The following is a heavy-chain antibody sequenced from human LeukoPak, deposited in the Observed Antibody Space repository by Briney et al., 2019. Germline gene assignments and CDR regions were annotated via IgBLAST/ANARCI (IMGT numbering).Heavy chain of an antibody. V-gene: IGHV3-23*05. CDR2: IDSSGSYT. D-gene: IGHD6-13*01. Sequence: GGPLRLSCAVSGFTFSSYAMSWVRQAPGKGLEWVSAIDSSGSYTWYDDSVKGRFTISRDNSKNTLYLQMNRLRAEDTAVYYCAKGSAGGRPYYFDYWGQGTLVPVSS. CDR1: GFTFSSYA. CDR3: AKGSAGGRPYYFDY. J-gene: IGHJ4*02.